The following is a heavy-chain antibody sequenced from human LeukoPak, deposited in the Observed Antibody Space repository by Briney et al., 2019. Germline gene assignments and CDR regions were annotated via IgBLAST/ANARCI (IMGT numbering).Heavy chain of an antibody. D-gene: IGHD5-24*01. CDR2: ISSSGNTT. J-gene: IGHJ3*02. CDR1: GFTFSDNY. CDR3: AKDLTGWPGAFDI. Sequence: GGSLRLSCAASGFTFSDNYMSWIRQAPGKGLEWVSYISSSGNTTYNADSVKGRFSITRDNAKNSLYLQMNSLRAEDTAVYYCAKDLTGWPGAFDIWGQGTMVTVSS. V-gene: IGHV3-11*01.